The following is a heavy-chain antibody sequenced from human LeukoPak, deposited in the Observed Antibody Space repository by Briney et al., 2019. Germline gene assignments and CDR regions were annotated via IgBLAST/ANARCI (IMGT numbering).Heavy chain of an antibody. J-gene: IGHJ4*02. CDR1: GDSVSSNSAA. CDR2: TYYRSKWYN. D-gene: IGHD1-26*01. CDR3: AREFNLGSYYELHFDY. Sequence: SQTLSLTCAISGDSVSSNSAAWTWIRQSPSRGLEWLGRTYYRSKWYNDYAVSVKSRITINPDTSKNQFSLQLNSVTPEDTAVYYCAREFNLGSYYELHFDYWGQGTLVTVSS. V-gene: IGHV6-1*01.